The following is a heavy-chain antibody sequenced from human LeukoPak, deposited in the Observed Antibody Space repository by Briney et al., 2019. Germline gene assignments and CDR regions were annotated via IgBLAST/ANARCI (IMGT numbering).Heavy chain of an antibody. V-gene: IGHV3-23*01. Sequence: GGSLRLSCAASAFTFSSYGMSWAPQAPGKGLEWVSALSGSGGTTYYADYVKGRFTRSRDNSKNTLFLQMNSLRAEDTAVYYCAKPARTDYADYWGQGALVTVSS. CDR2: LSGSGGTT. J-gene: IGHJ4*02. CDR1: AFTFSSYG. D-gene: IGHD1-14*01. CDR3: AKPARTDYADY.